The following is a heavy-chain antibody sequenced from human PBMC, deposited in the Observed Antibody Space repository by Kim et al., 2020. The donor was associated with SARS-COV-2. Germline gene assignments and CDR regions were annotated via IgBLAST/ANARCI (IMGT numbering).Heavy chain of an antibody. D-gene: IGHD3-10*01. J-gene: IGHJ4*02. Sequence: ADSVKGRFTISRDNAKNSVYLQMNSLRDEDTAVYYCARDALYGSGKPCDYWGQGTLVTVSS. V-gene: IGHV3-48*02. CDR3: ARDALYGSGKPCDY.